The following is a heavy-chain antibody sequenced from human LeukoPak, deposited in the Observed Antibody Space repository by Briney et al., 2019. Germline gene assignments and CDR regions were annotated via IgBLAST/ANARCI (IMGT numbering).Heavy chain of an antibody. V-gene: IGHV4-34*09. D-gene: IGHD3-10*01. J-gene: IGHJ4*02. Sequence: SETLSLTCAVYGGSFSGYYWSWIRQPPGKGLEWIGEINHSGSTYYNPSLKSRVTISVDTSKNQFSLKLSSVTAADTAVYYCASLVGAIWSQGTLVTVSS. CDR3: ASLVGAI. CDR1: GGSFSGYY. CDR2: INHSGST.